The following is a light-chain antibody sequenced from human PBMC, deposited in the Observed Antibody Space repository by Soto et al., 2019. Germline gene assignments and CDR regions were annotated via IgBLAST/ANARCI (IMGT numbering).Light chain of an antibody. CDR2: GAS. CDR3: QHRNNRPFS. CDR1: LNVNSY. V-gene: IGKV3-11*01. J-gene: IGKJ5*01. Sequence: IFLTQCPATLSLSHGERATLSXXASLNVNSYLAWYQQKPGQAPRLLIYGASTRATGIPARFSGSGSGTDFTLTISNLEPEDFAIYYCQHRNNRPFSFGPGTRLQI.